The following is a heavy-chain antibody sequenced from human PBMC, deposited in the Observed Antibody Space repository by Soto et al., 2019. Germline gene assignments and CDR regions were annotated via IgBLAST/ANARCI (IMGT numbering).Heavy chain of an antibody. Sequence: SVKVSCKASGGTFSSYAISWVRQAPGQGLEWMGGIIPIFGTANYAQKFQGRVTITADESTSTAYMELSSLRSEDTAVYYCVKTYCSSTSCYLQSFDIWGQGTMVTVSS. D-gene: IGHD2-2*01. J-gene: IGHJ3*02. CDR3: VKTYCSSTSCYLQSFDI. CDR2: IIPIFGTA. V-gene: IGHV1-69*13. CDR1: GGTFSSYA.